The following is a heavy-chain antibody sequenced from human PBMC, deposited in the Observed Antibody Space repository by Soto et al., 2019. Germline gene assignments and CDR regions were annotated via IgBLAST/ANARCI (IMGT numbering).Heavy chain of an antibody. V-gene: IGHV3-74*01. D-gene: IGHD1-26*01. CDR1: GFTFSSYW. Sequence: EVQLVESGGGLVQPGGSLRLSCAASGFTFSSYWMHWVRQAPGKGLVWVSRINSDGSSTSYADSVKGRFTISRDNAKNTLYLQMNDLRAEDTAVYYCARGGIVGATTFDYWGQGTLVAVSS. CDR3: ARGGIVGATTFDY. CDR2: INSDGSST. J-gene: IGHJ4*02.